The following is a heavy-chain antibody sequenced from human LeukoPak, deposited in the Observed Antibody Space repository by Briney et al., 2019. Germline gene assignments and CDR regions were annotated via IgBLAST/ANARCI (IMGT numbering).Heavy chain of an antibody. V-gene: IGHV1-2*02. CDR3: ASLDSASGWTI. Sequence: ASVKVSCKASGYTFTGYYMHWVRQAPGQGLEWMGRINPNSGGTNYAQKFQGRVTMTRDTSISTAYMEVSRLRSDDTAVYYRASLDSASGWTIWGQGTMVTVSS. CDR1: GYTFTGYY. J-gene: IGHJ3*02. D-gene: IGHD6-19*01. CDR2: INPNSGGT.